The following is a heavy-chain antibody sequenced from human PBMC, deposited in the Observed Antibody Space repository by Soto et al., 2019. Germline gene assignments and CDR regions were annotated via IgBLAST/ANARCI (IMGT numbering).Heavy chain of an antibody. CDR2: IIPILGIA. J-gene: IGHJ1*01. Sequence: QVQLLRSGAEVKKPGSSVKVSCKASGGTFSSYTISWVRQAPGQGLEWMGRIIPILGIANYAQKFQGRVTITADKSTSTAYMELSSLRSEDTAVYYCASYCSGGSCYSGGYFQHWGQGTLVTVSS. CDR1: GGTFSSYT. V-gene: IGHV1-69*02. D-gene: IGHD2-15*01. CDR3: ASYCSGGSCYSGGYFQH.